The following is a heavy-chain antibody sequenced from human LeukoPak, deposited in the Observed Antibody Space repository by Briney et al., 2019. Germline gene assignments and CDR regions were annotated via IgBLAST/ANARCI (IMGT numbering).Heavy chain of an antibody. D-gene: IGHD1-26*01. Sequence: QPGRSLRLSCAASGFTFSSYAMHWVRQAPGKGLEWVAVISYDGSNKYYADSVKGRFTISRDNSKNTLYLQMNSLRAGDTAVYYCARDNPVGATGPFDYWGQGTLVTVSS. CDR1: GFTFSSYA. J-gene: IGHJ4*02. CDR2: ISYDGSNK. V-gene: IGHV3-30-3*01. CDR3: ARDNPVGATGPFDY.